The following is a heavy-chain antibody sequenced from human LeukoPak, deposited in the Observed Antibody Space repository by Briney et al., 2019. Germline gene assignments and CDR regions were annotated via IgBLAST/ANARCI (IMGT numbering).Heavy chain of an antibody. CDR1: GFTFSSYA. J-gene: IGHJ4*02. D-gene: IGHD2-2*01. CDR2: ISGSGGST. CDR3: AKGSSAALYYFDY. V-gene: IGHV3-23*01. Sequence: GGSLRLSCAASGFTFSSYAMSSVRQAPGKGLEWVSAISGSGGSTYYADSVKGRFTISRDNSKNTLYLQMNSLRAEDTAVYYCAKGSSAALYYFDYWGQGTLVTVSS.